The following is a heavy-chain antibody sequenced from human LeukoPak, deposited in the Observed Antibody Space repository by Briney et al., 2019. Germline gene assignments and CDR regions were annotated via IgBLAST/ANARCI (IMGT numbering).Heavy chain of an antibody. Sequence: ASVKVSCKASGYTFTGYYMHWVRQAPGQGLEGMGWINPNSGGTNYAQKFQGRVTMTRDTSISTAYMELSRLRSDDTAVYYCARDWVVNYYYMDVWGKGTTVTVSS. V-gene: IGHV1-2*02. CDR3: ARDWVVNYYYMDV. CDR2: INPNSGGT. CDR1: GYTFTGYY. D-gene: IGHD2-21*01. J-gene: IGHJ6*03.